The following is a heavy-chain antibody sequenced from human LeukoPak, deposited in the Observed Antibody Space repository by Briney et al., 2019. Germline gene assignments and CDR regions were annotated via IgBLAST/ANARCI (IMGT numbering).Heavy chain of an antibody. CDR1: GFTFSSYW. CDR3: AKARHSGWYGDWFDP. J-gene: IGHJ5*02. Sequence: PGGSLRLSCAASGFTFSSYWMHWVRQAPGKGPVWVSRINNDGSGTTYADSVKGRFTISRDDAKNTLYLQMNSLRAEDTAVYYCAKARHSGWYGDWFDPWGQGTLVTVSS. V-gene: IGHV3-74*01. D-gene: IGHD6-19*01. CDR2: INNDGSGT.